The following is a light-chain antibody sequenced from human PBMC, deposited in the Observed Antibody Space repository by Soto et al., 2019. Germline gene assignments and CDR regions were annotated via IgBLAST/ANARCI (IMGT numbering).Light chain of an antibody. J-gene: IGLJ3*02. CDR1: SGSIASNY. Sequence: NFMLTQPHSVSESPGKTVIISCTRSSGSIASNYVQWYQQRPGSSPTTVIYEDNQRPSGVPDRFSGSIDSSSNSASLTTSGLETEDEADYSCQSYDATNQVFGGGTKLTVL. CDR3: QSYDATNQV. CDR2: EDN. V-gene: IGLV6-57*01.